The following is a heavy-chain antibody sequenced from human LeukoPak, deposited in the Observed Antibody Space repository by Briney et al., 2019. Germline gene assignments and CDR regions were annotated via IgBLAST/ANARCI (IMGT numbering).Heavy chain of an antibody. Sequence: GASVKVSCKASGYTFTSYHINWVRQATGQGLEWMGWMNPNSGNTGYAQKFQGRVTMTRNTSISTAYMELSSLRSEDTAVYYCARALGYCSGGSCHPLDYWGQGTLVTVSS. V-gene: IGHV1-8*01. CDR1: GYTFTSYH. J-gene: IGHJ4*02. CDR3: ARALGYCSGGSCHPLDY. CDR2: MNPNSGNT. D-gene: IGHD2-15*01.